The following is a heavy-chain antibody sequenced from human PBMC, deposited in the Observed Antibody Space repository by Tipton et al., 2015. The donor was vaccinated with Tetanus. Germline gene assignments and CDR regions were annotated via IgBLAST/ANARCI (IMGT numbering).Heavy chain of an antibody. CDR1: GYTFTSYG. V-gene: IGHV1-8*02. Sequence: QSGAEVKKPGASVKVSCKASGYTFTSYGLNWVRKAAGRGFEWMGWLNPKSGSAAYAPRFQGRVTMTTNTSITTAFVEVASLTYEDTAVYYCASGSSIRHGLDVWGHGTSVTVSS. J-gene: IGHJ6*02. D-gene: IGHD2-2*01. CDR2: LNPKSGSA. CDR3: ASGSSIRHGLDV.